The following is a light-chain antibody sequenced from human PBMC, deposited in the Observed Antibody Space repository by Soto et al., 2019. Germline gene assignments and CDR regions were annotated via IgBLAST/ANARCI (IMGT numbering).Light chain of an antibody. CDR3: QSWGTGIRV. CDR1: SGHSSYA. V-gene: IGLV4-69*01. J-gene: IGLJ3*02. Sequence: QSVLTQSPSASASLGASVKLTCTLSSGHSSYAIAWHQQQPEKGPRYLVKLNSDGSHTKGDGIPDRFSGSSSGTERYLTISGLQSEDEADYYCQSWGTGIRVFGGGTQRTV. CDR2: LNSDGSH.